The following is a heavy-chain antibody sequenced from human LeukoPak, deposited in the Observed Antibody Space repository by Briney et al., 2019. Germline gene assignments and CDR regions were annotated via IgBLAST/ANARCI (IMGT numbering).Heavy chain of an antibody. V-gene: IGHV1-18*01. CDR3: ARGRGYYDKGS. J-gene: IGHJ4*02. CDR2: ISAYNGNT. CDR1: GYTFTSYG. Sequence: ASVKVSCKASGYTFTSYGISWVRQAPGQGLEWMGWISAYNGNTNYAQEFQGRVTMTRDTSINTAYMELSSLRSDDTAVYYCARGRGYYDKGSWGQGTLVTVSS. D-gene: IGHD3-22*01.